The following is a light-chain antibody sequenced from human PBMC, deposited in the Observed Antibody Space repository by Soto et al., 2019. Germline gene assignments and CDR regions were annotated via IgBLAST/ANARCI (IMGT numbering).Light chain of an antibody. CDR1: QSISKY. V-gene: IGKV3-11*01. CDR2: NAS. Sequence: EIVLTQSPATLSVSPGETATVSCRASQSISKYLAWYQQKPGQTPRLLIYNASNRAAGIPARFSGSGSGTDFTLTIARLEPEDFAFYYCQQRTNWPPQLTFGGGTRVE. CDR3: QQRTNWPPQLT. J-gene: IGKJ4*01.